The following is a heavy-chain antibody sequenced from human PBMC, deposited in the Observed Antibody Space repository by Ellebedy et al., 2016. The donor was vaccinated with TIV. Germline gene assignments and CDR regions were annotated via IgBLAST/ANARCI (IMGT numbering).Heavy chain of an antibody. CDR2: FYRSNNT. Sequence: GESLKISCEASESTFSSSGMSWVRQAPGKGLEWVSLFYRSNNTYYADSVKGRFTISRDNSKNTLYLQMNSLRVDDTAVYYCVCGVGVATIPGGWGPGTLVTVSS. V-gene: IGHV3-66*01. CDR1: ESTFSSSG. CDR3: VCGVGVATIPGG. D-gene: IGHD5-12*01. J-gene: IGHJ4*02.